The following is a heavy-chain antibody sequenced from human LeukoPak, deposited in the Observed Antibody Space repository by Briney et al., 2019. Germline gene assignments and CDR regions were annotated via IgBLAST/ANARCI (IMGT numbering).Heavy chain of an antibody. D-gene: IGHD2-15*01. CDR2: ISGSGGST. J-gene: IGHJ4*02. CDR1: GFTFSSYA. CDR3: AKRYCTGGSCCPDY. Sequence: AGGSLRLSCAASGFTFSSYAMSWVRQAPGKGLEWVSAISGSGGSTYYADSVKGRFTISRDNPKNTLYLQMNSLRAEDTAVYYCAKRYCTGGSCCPDYWGQGTLVTVSS. V-gene: IGHV3-23*01.